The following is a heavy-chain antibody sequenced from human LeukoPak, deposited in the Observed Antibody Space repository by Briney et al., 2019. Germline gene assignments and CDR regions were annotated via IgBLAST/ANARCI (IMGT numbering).Heavy chain of an antibody. Sequence: ASVKVSCKPSGGTFSTYAISWVRQAPGQGLEWMGGIIPILGTAKYAKKFQGRVAITADEFTSTAHMELSSLRSEDTAVYYCASNTHYYEGSGHYVFDYWGPGTLVTISS. CDR3: ASNTHYYEGSGHYVFDY. CDR2: IIPILGTA. CDR1: GGTFSTYA. V-gene: IGHV1-69*13. J-gene: IGHJ4*02. D-gene: IGHD3-22*01.